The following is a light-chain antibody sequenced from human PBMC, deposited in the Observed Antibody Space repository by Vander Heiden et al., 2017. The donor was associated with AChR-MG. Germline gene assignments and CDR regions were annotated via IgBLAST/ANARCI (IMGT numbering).Light chain of an antibody. CDR3: MQSLQTPPT. Sequence: DIVMTQSPLSLPVTPGEPASISCRSSQSLLHSNGYNYFDWYLQKPGQSPQLVIYLGSNRASGVPDRFSGSGSGTDFTLKISRVEAEDVGVYYCMQSLQTPPTFGQGTRLEIK. CDR1: QSLLHSNGYNY. J-gene: IGKJ5*01. V-gene: IGKV2-28*01. CDR2: LGS.